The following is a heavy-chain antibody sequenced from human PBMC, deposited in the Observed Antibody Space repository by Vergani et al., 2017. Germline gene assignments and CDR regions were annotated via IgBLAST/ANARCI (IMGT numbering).Heavy chain of an antibody. CDR1: GFISSYYG. D-gene: IGHD1-1*01. CDR3: ATKSCGTPGCQIGYFRE. V-gene: IGHV3-30*03. CDR2: ISYDGTQK. J-gene: IGHJ1*01. Sequence: QVHLVESGGGVVQPGRFLRLSCVVSGFISSYYGMHWVRQAPGKGLEWVAVISYDGTQKYYADSVKGRFTISRDNSKSTLYLQMNSLRTEDTAVYYCATKSCGTPGCQIGYFREWGQGTLVTVSS.